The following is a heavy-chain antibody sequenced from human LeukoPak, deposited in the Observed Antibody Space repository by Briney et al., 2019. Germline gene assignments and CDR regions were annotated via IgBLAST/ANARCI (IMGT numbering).Heavy chain of an antibody. CDR3: ARDLGPGNWFDP. Sequence: SETLSLTCTVSGGSISSYYWSWIRQPPGEGLEWIGYIYYSGSTNYNPSLKSRVTISVETSKNQFSLKLSSVTAADTAVYYCARDLGPGNWFDPWGQGTLVTVSS. D-gene: IGHD1-1*01. CDR2: IYYSGST. V-gene: IGHV4-59*01. J-gene: IGHJ5*02. CDR1: GGSISSYY.